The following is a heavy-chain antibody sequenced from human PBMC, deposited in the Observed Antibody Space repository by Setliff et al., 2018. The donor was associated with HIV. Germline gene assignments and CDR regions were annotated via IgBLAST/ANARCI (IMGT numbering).Heavy chain of an antibody. CDR1: GFTFSTYD. CDR2: IGAAGGT. CDR3: ATDRGTY. J-gene: IGHJ4*02. D-gene: IGHD1-7*01. Sequence: GGSLRLSCAASGFTFSTYDMHWVRQPTGKGLEWVSVIGAAGGTSYRNSVKGQFIVSRENAKNSLYLQMNSLRAEDTAVYYCATDRGTYWGQGTLVTVSS. V-gene: IGHV3-13*01.